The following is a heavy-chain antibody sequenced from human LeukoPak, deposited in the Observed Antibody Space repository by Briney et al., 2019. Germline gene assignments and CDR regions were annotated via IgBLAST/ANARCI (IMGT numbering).Heavy chain of an antibody. CDR3: ARFPSYYYDSSGSGLDY. D-gene: IGHD3-22*01. J-gene: IGHJ4*02. V-gene: IGHV1-2*02. CDR1: GYTFTGYY. CDR2: INPNSGGT. Sequence: ASVKVSCEASGYTFTGYYMHWVRQAPGQGLEWMGWINPNSGGTNYAQRFQGRVTMTRDTSISTAYMELSRLRSDDTAVYYCARFPSYYYDSSGSGLDYWGQGTLVTVSS.